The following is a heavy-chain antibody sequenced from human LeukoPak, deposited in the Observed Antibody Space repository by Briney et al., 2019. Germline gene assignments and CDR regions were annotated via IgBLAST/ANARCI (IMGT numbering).Heavy chain of an antibody. V-gene: IGHV1-46*01. CDR1: GYTFTSYY. D-gene: IGHD1-26*01. CDR3: AADSGSYRYYFDY. CDR2: INPSGGST. Sequence: ASVEVSCKASGYTFTSYYMHWVRQAPGQGLEWMGIINPSGGSTSYAQKFQGRVTMTRDMSTSTVYMELSSLRSEDTAVYYCAADSGSYRYYFDYWGQGTLVTVSS. J-gene: IGHJ4*02.